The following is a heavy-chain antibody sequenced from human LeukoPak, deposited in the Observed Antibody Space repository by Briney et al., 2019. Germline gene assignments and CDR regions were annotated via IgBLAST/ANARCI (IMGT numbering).Heavy chain of an antibody. Sequence: SQTLSLTCTVSGDSISSRGYYWSWIRQHPGKGLEWIGYIYYSGSTYYNPSLKSRLTLSVDTSKNQFSLKVNSVTAADTAVYYCGSTRIAGAVDPVYYFANGAREPRSPSPQ. CDR2: IYYSGST. D-gene: IGHD6-19*01. CDR3: GSTRIAGAVDPVYYFAN. V-gene: IGHV4-31*03. J-gene: IGHJ4*02. CDR1: GDSISSRGYY.